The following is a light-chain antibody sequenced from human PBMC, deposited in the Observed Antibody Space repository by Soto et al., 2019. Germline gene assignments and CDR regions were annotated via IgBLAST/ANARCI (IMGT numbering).Light chain of an antibody. CDR1: QSVSRSY. CDR3: HHYET. Sequence: EIVLTQSPVTLSLSPGDRATLSCRASQSVSRSYLGWYQQKPGQAPRLLMYGASIRAAGAPDRFSGSGSGTEFTLTISRLEPEDFTVYYCHHYETFGQGTKVDIK. CDR2: GAS. J-gene: IGKJ1*01. V-gene: IGKV3-20*01.